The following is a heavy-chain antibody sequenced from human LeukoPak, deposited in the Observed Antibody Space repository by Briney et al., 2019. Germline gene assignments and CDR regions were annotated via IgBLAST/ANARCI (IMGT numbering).Heavy chain of an antibody. CDR2: IYPSGNT. V-gene: IGHV4-61*02. CDR1: GDSISNSRHY. Sequence: SQTLSLTCTVSGDSISNSRHYWSWIRQPAGKGLEWIGRIYPSGNTNYNPSLKSRATISLDMSKNQFSLNLKSVTAADTAMYYCARDGVVTMELDFWGQGTLVTVSS. J-gene: IGHJ4*02. D-gene: IGHD3-3*01. CDR3: ARDGVVTMELDF.